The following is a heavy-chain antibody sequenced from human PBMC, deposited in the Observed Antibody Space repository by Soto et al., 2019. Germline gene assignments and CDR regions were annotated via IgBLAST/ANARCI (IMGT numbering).Heavy chain of an antibody. Sequence: HVQLVRSGDEVKKPGASVKVSCKASGYTFTSYAMHWVRQAPGQRLEWMGWINAGNGNTKYSQKFQGRVTITRDTSASTAYMELSSLRSEDTAVYYCASCSSGSCYYFDYWGQGTLVTVSS. CDR2: INAGNGNT. CDR3: ASCSSGSCYYFDY. CDR1: GYTFTSYA. J-gene: IGHJ4*02. V-gene: IGHV1-3*01. D-gene: IGHD2-15*01.